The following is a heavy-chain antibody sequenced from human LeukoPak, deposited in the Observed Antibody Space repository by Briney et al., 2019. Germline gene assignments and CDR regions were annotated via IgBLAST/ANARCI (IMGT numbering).Heavy chain of an antibody. CDR3: ARDGAYGSGSYYPFDY. J-gene: IGHJ4*02. CDR1: GGSISSYS. V-gene: IGHV4-59*01. Sequence: SETLSLTRALSGGSISSYSWSWVCQPPGKGLEWIVYIFNNENTNYRPSLRSRVTMSLGTSKKQSSLKLTSVTAADTAVYYCARDGAYGSGSYYPFDYWGQGTLVTVCS. CDR2: IFNNENT. D-gene: IGHD3-10*01.